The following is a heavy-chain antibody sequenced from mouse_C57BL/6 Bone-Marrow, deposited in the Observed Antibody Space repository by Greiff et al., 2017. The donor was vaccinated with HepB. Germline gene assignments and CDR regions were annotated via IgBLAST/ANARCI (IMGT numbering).Heavy chain of an antibody. CDR1: GYTFTSYW. J-gene: IGHJ3*01. CDR2: INPSNGGT. D-gene: IGHD2-2*01. CDR3: ARWGGYEGAWFAY. Sequence: QVQLQQSGTELVKPGASVKLSCKASGYTFTSYWMHWVKQRPGQGLEWIGNINPSNGGTNYNEKFKSKATLTVDKSSSTAYMQLSSLTSEDSAVYYCARWGGYEGAWFAYWGQGTLVTVSA. V-gene: IGHV1-53*01.